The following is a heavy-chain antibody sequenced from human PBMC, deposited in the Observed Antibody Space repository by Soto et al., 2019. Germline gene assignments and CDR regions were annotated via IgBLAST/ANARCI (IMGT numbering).Heavy chain of an antibody. CDR1: GFICSSYD. V-gene: IGHV3-23*01. D-gene: IGHD1-1*01. CDR2: ILVGGST. J-gene: IGHJ3*02. Sequence: PGGSLRLSCAVSGFICSSYDMSWVRQAPGKGLEWVSTILVGGSTHYEDSVKGRFTISRDTSKNTVYLQMNSLTAEDTAFYYCAKATATSGGAFEIYGQGTMVTVSS. CDR3: AKATATSGGAFEI.